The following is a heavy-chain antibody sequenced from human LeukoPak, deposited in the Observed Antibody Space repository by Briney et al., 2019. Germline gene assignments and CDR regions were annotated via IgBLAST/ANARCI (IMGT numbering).Heavy chain of an antibody. Sequence: ASVKVSCKASGYTFTSYGISWVRQAPGQGLEWMGWISAYNGNTNYAQKLQGRVTMTTDTSTSTAYMELRSLRSDDTAVYYCARDDGLVPAGTWFDPWGQGTLVTVSP. CDR1: GYTFTSYG. CDR2: ISAYNGNT. CDR3: ARDDGLVPAGTWFDP. D-gene: IGHD2-2*01. J-gene: IGHJ5*02. V-gene: IGHV1-18*01.